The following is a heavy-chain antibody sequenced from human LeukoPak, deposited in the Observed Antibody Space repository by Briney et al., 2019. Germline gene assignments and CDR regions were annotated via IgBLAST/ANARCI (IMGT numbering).Heavy chain of an antibody. J-gene: IGHJ4*02. CDR2: IYYSGST. CDR3: ASLNDYGDYG. Sequence: SETLSLTCTVSGGSISSSSYYWGWIRQPPGKGLAWIGSIYYSGSTYYNPSLKSRVTISVDTSKNQFSLKLSSVTAADTAVYYCASLNDYGDYGWGQGTLVTVSS. CDR1: GGSISSSSYY. D-gene: IGHD4-17*01. V-gene: IGHV4-39*01.